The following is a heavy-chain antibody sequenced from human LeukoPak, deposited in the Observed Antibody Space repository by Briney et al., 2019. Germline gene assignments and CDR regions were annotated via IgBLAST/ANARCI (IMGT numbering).Heavy chain of an antibody. Sequence: SETLSRTCTVSGGSISSSSYYWGWIRQPPGKGREWIGSIYYSGSTYYNPSLKSRVTISVDTSKNQFSLKLSSVTAADTAVYYCPTKGSSWLTNDYWGQGTLVTVSS. D-gene: IGHD6-13*01. CDR2: IYYSGST. J-gene: IGHJ4*02. V-gene: IGHV4-39*01. CDR3: PTKGSSWLTNDY. CDR1: GGSISSSSYY.